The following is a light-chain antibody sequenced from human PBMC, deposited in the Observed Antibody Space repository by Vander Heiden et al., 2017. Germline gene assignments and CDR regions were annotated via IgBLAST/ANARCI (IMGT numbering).Light chain of an antibody. Sequence: DILMTQSPDSLAVSLGERATINCKSSQSVLYSSNNKNYLAWYQQKPGQPPKLLIYWASTRESGVPDRFSGSGSRTDFTLTISSLQAEDVAVYYCQQDDSTPWTFGQGTKVEIK. V-gene: IGKV4-1*01. J-gene: IGKJ1*01. CDR1: QSVLYSSNNKNY. CDR3: QQDDSTPWT. CDR2: WAS.